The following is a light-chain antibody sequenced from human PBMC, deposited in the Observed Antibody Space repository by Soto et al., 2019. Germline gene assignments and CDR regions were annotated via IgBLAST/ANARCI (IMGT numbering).Light chain of an antibody. CDR3: QQYNNWPPYT. Sequence: EIVMTQSPATLSVSPGERATLSCRASQSVSSNLAWYQQKTGQAPRLLIYCASTRATGIPAGFSGSGSGTEFTLTISSRQSEDVAVYYCQQYNNWPPYTFGQGTKLEIK. J-gene: IGKJ2*01. CDR2: CAS. CDR1: QSVSSN. V-gene: IGKV3-15*01.